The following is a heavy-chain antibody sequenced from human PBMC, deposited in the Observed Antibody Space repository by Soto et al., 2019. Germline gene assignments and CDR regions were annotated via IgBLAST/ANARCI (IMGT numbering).Heavy chain of an antibody. V-gene: IGHV3-30-3*01. CDR1: GFTFSNYA. CDR2: ISFDGSNK. D-gene: IGHD3-16*01. Sequence: QVQLVESGGGVVQPGRSLRLSCAASGFTFSNYAIHWVRQAPGKGLEWVAVISFDGSNKYYADSVKGRFTISRDNSKNTLYLPMNSLRAEDTAVYYCAREMSGAASLRNWFGPWGQGSLVSVSS. J-gene: IGHJ5*02. CDR3: AREMSGAASLRNWFGP.